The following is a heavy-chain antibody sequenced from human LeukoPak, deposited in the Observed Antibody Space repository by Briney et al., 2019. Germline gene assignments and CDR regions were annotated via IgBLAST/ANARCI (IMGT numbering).Heavy chain of an antibody. CDR1: GYSFTSYW. D-gene: IGHD5-24*01. Sequence: MSGESLKISCKGSGYSFTSYWIGWVRQMPGKGLEWMGIIYPGDSDTRYSPSFQGQVTISADKSISTAYLQWSSLKASDTAMYYCARLESEMATIRVYYFDYWGQGTLMTVSS. V-gene: IGHV5-51*01. J-gene: IGHJ4*02. CDR3: ARLESEMATIRVYYFDY. CDR2: IYPGDSDT.